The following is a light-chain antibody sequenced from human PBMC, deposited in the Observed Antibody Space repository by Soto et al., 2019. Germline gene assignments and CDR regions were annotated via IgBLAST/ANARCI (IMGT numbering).Light chain of an antibody. CDR3: QEYDSYSST. V-gene: IGKV1-5*01. CDR2: DAS. CDR1: QSISTW. J-gene: IGKJ2*01. Sequence: DIQMTQSPSTLSASVGDRVTITCRASQSISTWLAWYQQKPGKAPKVLIYDASSFESGVPSRFSGSGSGTEFTLTISSLQPDDFATYYCQEYDSYSSTCGQGTKLQIK.